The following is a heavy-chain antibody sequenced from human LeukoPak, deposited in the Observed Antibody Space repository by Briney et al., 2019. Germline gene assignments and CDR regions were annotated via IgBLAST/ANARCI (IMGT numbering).Heavy chain of an antibody. D-gene: IGHD6-13*01. J-gene: IGHJ4*02. Sequence: PSETLSLTCTVSGGSISSYYWSWIRQPPGKGLEWIGYIYYSGSTNYNPSLKSRVTISVDTSKNQFSLKLSSVTAADTAVYYCARPQSGSLFYFDYWGQGTLVTVSS. CDR2: IYYSGST. V-gene: IGHV4-59*08. CDR1: GGSISSYY. CDR3: ARPQSGSLFYFDY.